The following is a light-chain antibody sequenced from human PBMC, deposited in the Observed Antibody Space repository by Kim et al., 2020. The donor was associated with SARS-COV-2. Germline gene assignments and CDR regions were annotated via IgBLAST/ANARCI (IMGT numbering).Light chain of an antibody. J-gene: IGLJ2*01. CDR1: NGSIASNS. CDR2: EDD. V-gene: IGLV6-57*01. CDR3: QSNHHNKVI. Sequence: NFMLTQPHSVSESPGKTVTISCARSNGSIASNSVQWYQQRPGRSPTTVIFEDDQRPSGVPDRFSGSLDSSSNSASLTISGLRTDDEADYYCQSNHHNKVIFGGGTKLTVL.